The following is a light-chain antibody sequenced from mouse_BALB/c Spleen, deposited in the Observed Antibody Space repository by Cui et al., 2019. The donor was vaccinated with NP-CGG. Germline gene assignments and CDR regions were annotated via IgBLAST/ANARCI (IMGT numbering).Light chain of an antibody. Sequence: QAVVTQESALTTSSGGTVILTLRSSIGAVKTSNYAHWVQAPPDHFFSRLLFLPVLRSPGVPFRFSGSLIGDKAVLTITGAQTEDYVMYFCALWYSTHWLFGGGTKLTVL. CDR1: IGAVKTSNY. V-gene: IGLV2*02. CDR3: ALWYSTHWL. CDR2: LPV. J-gene: IGLJ1*01.